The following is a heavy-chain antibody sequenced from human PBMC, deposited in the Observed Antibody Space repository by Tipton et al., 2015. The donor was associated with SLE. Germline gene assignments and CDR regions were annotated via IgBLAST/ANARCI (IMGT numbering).Heavy chain of an antibody. D-gene: IGHD6-13*01. J-gene: IGHJ6*03. CDR3: ARRAAGAPSYYYMDV. Sequence: TLSLTCTVSGGSISSGSYYWSWIRQPAGKGLEWIGRIYTSGSTNYNPSLKSRVTISVDTSKNQFSLKLSSVTAADTAVYYCARRAAGAPSYYYMDVWGKGTTVTVSS. CDR1: GGSISSGSYY. CDR2: IYTSGST. V-gene: IGHV4-61*02.